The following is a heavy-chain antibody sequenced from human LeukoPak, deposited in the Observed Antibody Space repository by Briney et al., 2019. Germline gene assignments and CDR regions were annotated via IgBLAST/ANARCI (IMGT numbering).Heavy chain of an antibody. Sequence: GASVKVSCKASGYIFTSYGISWVRQAPGQGLEWMGWISAYNGNTNYAQKLQGRVTMTTDTSTSTAYMELRSLRSDDTAVYYCARDCSSTSCYNWFDPWGQGTLVTVSS. J-gene: IGHJ5*02. CDR2: ISAYNGNT. CDR1: GYIFTSYG. D-gene: IGHD2-2*01. CDR3: ARDCSSTSCYNWFDP. V-gene: IGHV1-18*04.